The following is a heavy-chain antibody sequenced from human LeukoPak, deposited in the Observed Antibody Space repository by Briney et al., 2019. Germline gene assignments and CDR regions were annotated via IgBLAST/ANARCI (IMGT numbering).Heavy chain of an antibody. V-gene: IGHV3-30*02. CDR2: IRYDGSDK. J-gene: IGHJ4*02. Sequence: GGSLRLSCAASGFTFSSYGMHWVRQAPGKGLEWVAYIRYDGSDKYCADSVKGRFTISRDNSKNTLYLQMNSLRAEDTAVYYCIIAAAGYFDYWGQGTLVTVSS. CDR3: IIAAAGYFDY. CDR1: GFTFSSYG. D-gene: IGHD6-13*01.